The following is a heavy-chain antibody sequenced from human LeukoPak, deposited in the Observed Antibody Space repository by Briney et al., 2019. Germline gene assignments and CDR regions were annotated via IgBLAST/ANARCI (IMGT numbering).Heavy chain of an antibody. J-gene: IGHJ4*02. D-gene: IGHD2-2*01. V-gene: IGHV1-2*02. Sequence: ASVKVSCKASGYTFTGYYMHWVRQAPGQGREWMGWINPNSGGTNYAQKFQGRVTMTRDTSISTAYMELSRLRSDGTAVYYCARGRPKDILVVPAAMVFDYWGQGTLVTVSS. CDR2: INPNSGGT. CDR3: ARGRPKDILVVPAAMVFDY. CDR1: GYTFTGYY.